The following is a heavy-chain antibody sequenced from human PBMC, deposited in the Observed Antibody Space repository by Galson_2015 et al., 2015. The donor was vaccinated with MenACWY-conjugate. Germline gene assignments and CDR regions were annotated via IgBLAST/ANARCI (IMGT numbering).Heavy chain of an antibody. J-gene: IGHJ6*02. V-gene: IGHV3-21*01. CDR1: GFTFSSYS. D-gene: IGHD2-15*01. Sequence: SLRLSCAASGFTFSSYSMNWVRQAPGKGLEWVSSISSSSSYIYYADSVKGRFTISRDNAKNSLYLQMNSLRAEDTAVYYCTRRGDSPISYYYYGMDVWGQGTTVTVSS. CDR3: TRRGDSPISYYYYGMDV. CDR2: ISSSSSYI.